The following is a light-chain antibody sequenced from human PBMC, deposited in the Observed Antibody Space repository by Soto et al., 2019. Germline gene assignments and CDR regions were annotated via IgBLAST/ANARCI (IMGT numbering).Light chain of an antibody. Sequence: QSVLTQPASVSGSPGQSITISCTGTSSDVGGYNYVSWYQQHPGKAPKLMIYEVSNRPSGVSNRFSGSKSGNTASLTISGLQAEDEADYYCSSXTSSSXYVFGTGTKLTV. J-gene: IGLJ1*01. CDR1: SSDVGGYNY. V-gene: IGLV2-14*01. CDR3: SSXTSSSXYV. CDR2: EVS.